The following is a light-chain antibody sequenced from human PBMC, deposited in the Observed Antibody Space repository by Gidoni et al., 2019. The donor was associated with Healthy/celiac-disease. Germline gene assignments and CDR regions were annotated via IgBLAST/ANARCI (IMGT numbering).Light chain of an antibody. Sequence: DIQLTQPPSSLSASVGDRVTITCRASQSISSYLNRYQQKPGKAPKLLIYAASSLQSGVPSRFGGSGSGTDFPLTISSLQPEDFATYYCQQSYSTPPWTFGQGTKVEIK. CDR1: QSISSY. J-gene: IGKJ1*01. CDR3: QQSYSTPPWT. V-gene: IGKV1-39*01. CDR2: AAS.